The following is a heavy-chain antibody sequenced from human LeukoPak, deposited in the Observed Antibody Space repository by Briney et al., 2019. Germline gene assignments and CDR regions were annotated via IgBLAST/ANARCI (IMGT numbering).Heavy chain of an antibody. J-gene: IGHJ3*02. CDR2: IYTSGST. CDR1: GGSISSGTYY. CDR3: ARDWGYSSGWSDGLDI. V-gene: IGHV4-61*02. Sequence: SQTLSLTCTVSGGSISSGTYYWSWVRQPAGKGLEWIGRIYTSGSTNYNPSLKSRVTISVDTSKNQFSLKLSSVTAADTAVYYCARDWGYSSGWSDGLDIWGQGTMVTVSS. D-gene: IGHD6-19*01.